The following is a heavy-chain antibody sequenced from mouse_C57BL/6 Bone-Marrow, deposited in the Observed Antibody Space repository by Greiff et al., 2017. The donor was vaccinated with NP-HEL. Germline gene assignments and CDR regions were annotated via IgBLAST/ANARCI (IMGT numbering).Heavy chain of an antibody. Sequence: QVQLQQSGPGLVAPSQSLSITCTVSGFSLTSYAISWVRQPPGKGLEWLGVIWTGGGTNYNSALKSRLSISKDNSKSQVFLKMNSLQTDDTARYYCARITTVVASHYFDYWGQGTTLTVSS. CDR3: ARITTVVASHYFDY. J-gene: IGHJ2*01. D-gene: IGHD1-1*01. CDR1: GFSLTSYA. CDR2: IWTGGGT. V-gene: IGHV2-9-1*01.